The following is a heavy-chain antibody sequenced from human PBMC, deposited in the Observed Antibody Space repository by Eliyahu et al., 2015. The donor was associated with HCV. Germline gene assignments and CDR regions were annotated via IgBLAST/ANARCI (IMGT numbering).Heavy chain of an antibody. D-gene: IGHD6-13*01. J-gene: IGHJ4*01. CDR3: ARLGKGAAATDFDY. V-gene: IGHV5-51*01. CDR2: IYPGDSDV. Sequence: EVQLVQSGAEVXKPGESLKISCKGSGFSFTNYWIGWVRQMPGKGLEWVAVIYPGDSDVRYSPSFQGQVTISADRSITTAYLQWSSLKASDTAMYYCARLGKGAAATDFDYWGHGTLVTVSP. CDR1: GFSFTNYW.